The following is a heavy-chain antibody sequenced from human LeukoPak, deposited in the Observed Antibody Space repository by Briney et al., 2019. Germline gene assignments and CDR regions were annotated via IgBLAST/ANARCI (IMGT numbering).Heavy chain of an antibody. Sequence: GGSLRLSCAASGFTFSSYSMHWVRQAPGKGLVWVSRINSDGSSTTYADSVKGRFTVSRDNAKNSLYLQLSSLRAEDTAVYYCTSGRYGDYNWGQGTLVTVSS. CDR2: INSDGSST. CDR1: GFTFSSYS. D-gene: IGHD4-17*01. J-gene: IGHJ4*02. V-gene: IGHV3-74*03. CDR3: TSGRYGDYN.